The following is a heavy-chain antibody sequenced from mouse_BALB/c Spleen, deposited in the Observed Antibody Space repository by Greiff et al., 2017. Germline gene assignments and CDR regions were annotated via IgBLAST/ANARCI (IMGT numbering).Heavy chain of an antibody. J-gene: IGHJ2*01. CDR1: GFTFSDYY. V-gene: IGHV5-4*02. CDR3: AAGVILVDY. D-gene: IGHD2-1*01. CDR2: ISDGGSYT. Sequence: EVMLVESGGGLVKPGGSLKLSCAASGFTFSDYYMYWVRQTPEKRLEWVATISDGGSYTYYPDSVKGRFTISRDNAKNNMYMQMSSLKSEDTAICYCAAGVILVDYWGEGTTLTVSS.